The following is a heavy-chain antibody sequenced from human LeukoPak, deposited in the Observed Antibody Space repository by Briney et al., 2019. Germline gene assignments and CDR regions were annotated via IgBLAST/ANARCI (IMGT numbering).Heavy chain of an antibody. D-gene: IGHD1-26*01. V-gene: IGHV3-23*01. Sequence: PGGSLRLSCAASGFTFSSYGMSWVRQAPGKGLEWVSAISGSGGSTYYADSVKGRFTISRDNSKNTLYLQMNSLRAEDTAVYYCAKDPYSGSYYDYWGQGTLDTVSS. CDR2: ISGSGGST. CDR3: AKDPYSGSYYDY. CDR1: GFTFSSYG. J-gene: IGHJ4*02.